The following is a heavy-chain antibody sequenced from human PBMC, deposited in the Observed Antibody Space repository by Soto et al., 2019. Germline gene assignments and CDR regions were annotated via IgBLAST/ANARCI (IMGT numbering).Heavy chain of an antibody. CDR2: IYYSGST. Sequence: PLEPLPLTCTISSGSISSYYWSWIRQPPGKGLEWIGYIYYSGSTNYNPSLKSRVTISVDTSKNQFSLKLSSVTAADTAVYYCARHSYYYMDVWGKGTTVTVSS. CDR1: SGSISSYY. J-gene: IGHJ6*03. CDR3: ARHSYYYMDV. V-gene: IGHV4-59*08.